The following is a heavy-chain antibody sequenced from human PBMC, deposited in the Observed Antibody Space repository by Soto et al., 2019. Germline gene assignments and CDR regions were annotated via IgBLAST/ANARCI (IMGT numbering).Heavy chain of an antibody. J-gene: IGHJ6*02. V-gene: IGHV3-33*01. CDR2: IWYDGSNK. D-gene: IGHD3-10*01. Sequence: QVQLVESGGGVVQPGRSLRLSCAASGFTFSSYGMHWVRQAPGKGLEWVAVIWYDGSNKYYADSVKGRFTISRDNSKNTLYLQMNSLRAEDTAVYYWARVYGSGSSYYYGMDVWGQGTTVTVSS. CDR3: ARVYGSGSSYYYGMDV. CDR1: GFTFSSYG.